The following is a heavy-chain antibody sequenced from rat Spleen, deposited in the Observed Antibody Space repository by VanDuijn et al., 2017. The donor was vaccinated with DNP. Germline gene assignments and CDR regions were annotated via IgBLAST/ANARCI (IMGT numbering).Heavy chain of an antibody. Sequence: EVQLVESGGGLLQPGRSLKLSCAASGFDFSDYNMAWVRQAPTKGLEWVTSISPSGGGTYYRHSVKGRFTISRDNAKNSLYLQMDSLRSEDTATYYCTSPVPSGHYVMDAWGQGTSVTVSS. V-gene: IGHV5-20*01. D-gene: IGHD4-3*01. CDR3: TSPVPSGHYVMDA. CDR2: ISPSGGGT. J-gene: IGHJ4*01. CDR1: GFDFSDYN.